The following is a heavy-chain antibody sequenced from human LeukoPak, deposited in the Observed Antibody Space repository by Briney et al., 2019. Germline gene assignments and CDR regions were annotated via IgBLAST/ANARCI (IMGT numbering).Heavy chain of an antibody. Sequence: GESLKISCKGSGYSFTSYWIAWVRQMPGKGLEWMGIIYPGDSDTRYSPSFQGQVTISADKSISTAYLQWSSLKASDTAMYYCARHSFGSYYDFWSGYREGDWFDPWGQGTLVTVSS. J-gene: IGHJ5*02. CDR3: ARHSFGSYYDFWSGYREGDWFDP. CDR2: IYPGDSDT. V-gene: IGHV5-51*01. CDR1: GYSFTSYW. D-gene: IGHD3-3*01.